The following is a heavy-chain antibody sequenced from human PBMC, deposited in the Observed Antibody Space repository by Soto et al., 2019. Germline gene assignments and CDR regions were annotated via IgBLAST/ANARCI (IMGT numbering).Heavy chain of an antibody. CDR3: ARLKYQLLPYYYGMDV. D-gene: IGHD2-2*01. V-gene: IGHV1-3*01. CDR1: GYTFTSYA. CDR2: INAGNGNT. Sequence: GASVKVSCKASGYTFTSYAMHWVRQAPGQRLEWMGWINAGNGNTKYSQKFQGRVTITRDTSASTAYMELSSLRSEDTAVYYCARLKYQLLPYYYGMDVWGQGTTVTVSS. J-gene: IGHJ6*02.